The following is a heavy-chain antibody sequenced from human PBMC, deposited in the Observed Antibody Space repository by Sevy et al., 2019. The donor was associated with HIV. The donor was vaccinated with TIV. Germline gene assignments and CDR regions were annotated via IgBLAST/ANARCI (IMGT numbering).Heavy chain of an antibody. CDR2: ISADGSNT. CDR3: ARDMTVAGPSTVDF. D-gene: IGHD6-19*01. Sequence: GGSLRLSCAASGFTFSTYWMHWVRQPPGTGLVWVSRISADGSNTIYADSVKGRFTISRDNAKNTLYLQMNSLRAEDTAVYYCARDMTVAGPSTVDFWGQGTLVTVSS. V-gene: IGHV3-74*01. J-gene: IGHJ4*02. CDR1: GFTFSTYW.